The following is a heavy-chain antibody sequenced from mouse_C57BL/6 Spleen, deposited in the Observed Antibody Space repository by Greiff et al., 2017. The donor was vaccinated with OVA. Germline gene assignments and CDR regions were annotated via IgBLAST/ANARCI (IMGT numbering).Heavy chain of an antibody. J-gene: IGHJ1*03. CDR2: INPNNGGT. CDR3: AREPYYYGSSQGYFDV. D-gene: IGHD1-1*01. Sequence: EVQLQESGPELVKPGASVKIPCKASGYTFTDYNMDWVKQSHGKSLEWIGDINPNNGGTIYNQKFKGKATLTVDKSSSTAYMELRSLTSEDTAVYYCAREPYYYGSSQGYFDVWGTGTTVTVSS. V-gene: IGHV1-18*01. CDR1: GYTFTDYN.